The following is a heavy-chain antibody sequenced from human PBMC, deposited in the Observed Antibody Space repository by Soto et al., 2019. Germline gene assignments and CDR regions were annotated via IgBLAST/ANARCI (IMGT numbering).Heavy chain of an antibody. CDR2: INHSGST. Sequence: SETLSLTCAVYGGSFSVYYWSWIRHPPGKGLEWIGEINHSGSTNYNPSLKSRVTISVDTSKNQFSLKLSSVTAADTAVYYCARDSSSSGPGFDYWGQGTLVTVSS. D-gene: IGHD6-6*01. CDR3: ARDSSSSGPGFDY. CDR1: GGSFSVYY. J-gene: IGHJ4*02. V-gene: IGHV4-34*01.